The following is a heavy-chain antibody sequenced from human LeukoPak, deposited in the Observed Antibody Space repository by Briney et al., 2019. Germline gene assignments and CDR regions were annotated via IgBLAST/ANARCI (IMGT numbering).Heavy chain of an antibody. D-gene: IGHD4-17*01. CDR1: GFTFTSYS. Sequence: GGSLRLSCAASGFTFTSYSMNWARQAPGKGLEWVSYISSSSSTIYYADSVKGRFTISRDNAKNSLYLQMNSLRAEDTAVYYCARDKYGDYGIDYWGQGTLVTVSP. V-gene: IGHV3-48*04. CDR3: ARDKYGDYGIDY. CDR2: ISSSSSTI. J-gene: IGHJ4*02.